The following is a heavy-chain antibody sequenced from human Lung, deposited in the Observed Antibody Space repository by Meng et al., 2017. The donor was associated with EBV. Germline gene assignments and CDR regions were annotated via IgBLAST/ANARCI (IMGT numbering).Heavy chain of an antibody. V-gene: IGHV4-30-2*05. D-gene: IGHD6-6*01. J-gene: IGHJ5*02. CDR1: GGSISSGGYS. CDR3: ARVVAGRYNWFDP. Sequence: QLELQRSGSGLVKPSQTLSLTCAGSGGSISSGGYSWSWIRQPTGKGLEWIGYIYYSGSTYYNPSLKSLVTISVDTSKNQFSLKLSSVTAADTAVYYCARVVAGRYNWFDPWGQGTLVTVSS. CDR2: IYYSGST.